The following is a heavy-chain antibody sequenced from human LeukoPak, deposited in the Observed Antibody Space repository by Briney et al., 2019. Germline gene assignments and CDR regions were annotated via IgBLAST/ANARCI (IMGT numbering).Heavy chain of an antibody. CDR1: GFTFSRYG. D-gene: IGHD3-3*01. Sequence: GGSLRLSCVASGFTFSRYGMHWVRQAPGKGLEWVAFVRYDGNNKYYVDSVKGRSTISRDNSKNTLYLQMNSLRAEDTAVYYCAKDPGYDFWSAYYTDYWGQGTLVTVSS. CDR3: AKDPGYDFWSAYYTDY. V-gene: IGHV3-30*02. J-gene: IGHJ4*02. CDR2: VRYDGNNK.